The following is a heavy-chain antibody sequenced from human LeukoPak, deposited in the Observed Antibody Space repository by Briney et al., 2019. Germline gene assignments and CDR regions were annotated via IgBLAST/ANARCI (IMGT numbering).Heavy chain of an antibody. V-gene: IGHV4-4*07. J-gene: IGHJ6*03. CDR1: GGSISSYY. CDR3: ARLPGCGGDYFCYYYYYMDV. Sequence: SETLSLTCTVSGGSISSYYWSWIRQPAGKGLEWIGRIYTSGSTNYNPSLKSRVTISVDTSKNQFSLKLSSVTAADTAVYYCARLPGCGGDYFCYYYYYMDVWGKGTTVTVSS. CDR2: IYTSGST. D-gene: IGHD2-21*01.